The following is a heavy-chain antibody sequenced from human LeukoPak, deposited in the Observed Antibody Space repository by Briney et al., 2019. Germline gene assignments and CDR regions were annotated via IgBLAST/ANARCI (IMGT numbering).Heavy chain of an antibody. CDR2: INPKSGGT. Sequence: ASVKVSCKASGYTFTSYGISWVRQAPGQGLEWMGWINPKSGGTNYAQNFQGRVTMTRDTSISAASISTAYMELSSLTSDDTAVYYCARDLRGFYGSGSQYQGDAFEIWGQGTMVTVSS. CDR1: GYTFTSYG. CDR3: ARDLRGFYGSGSQYQGDAFEI. D-gene: IGHD3-10*01. J-gene: IGHJ3*02. V-gene: IGHV1-2*02.